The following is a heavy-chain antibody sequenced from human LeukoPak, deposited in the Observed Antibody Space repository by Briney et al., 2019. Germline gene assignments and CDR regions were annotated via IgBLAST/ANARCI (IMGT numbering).Heavy chain of an antibody. CDR3: ARGENYDFWSGYYSWFDP. Sequence: ASVKVSCTASGYTFTSYYMHWVRHAPGQGLEWMGIINPSGGSTSYAQKFQGRVTMTRDTSTSTVYMELSSLRSEDTAVYYCARGENYDFWSGYYSWFDPWGQGTLVTVSS. V-gene: IGHV1-46*01. CDR2: INPSGGST. J-gene: IGHJ5*02. CDR1: GYTFTSYY. D-gene: IGHD3-3*01.